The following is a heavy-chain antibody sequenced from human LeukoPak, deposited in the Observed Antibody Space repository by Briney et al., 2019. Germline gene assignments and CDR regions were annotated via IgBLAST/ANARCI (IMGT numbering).Heavy chain of an antibody. J-gene: IGHJ6*04. Sequence: PSETLSLTCTVSGGSISSSSYYWGWIRQPPGKGLEWIWSIYYSGSTYYNPSLKSRVTISVDTSKNQFSLKLSSVTAADTAVYYCARCLGTMVRGVTQVEADVWGKGTTVTVSS. CDR1: GGSISSSSYY. V-gene: IGHV4-39*07. CDR2: IYYSGST. CDR3: ARCLGTMVRGVTQVEADV. D-gene: IGHD3-10*01.